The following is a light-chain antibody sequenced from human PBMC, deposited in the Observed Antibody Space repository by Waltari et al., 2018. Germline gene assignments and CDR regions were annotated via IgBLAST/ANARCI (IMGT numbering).Light chain of an antibody. V-gene: IGLV2-23*01. CDR1: SSDVGSYKL. J-gene: IGLJ3*02. CDR2: EGS. Sequence: QSALTQPASVSGSPGQSLTISCTGTSSDVGSYKLSSWYQQHPGKAPKLMIYEGSKRPSGVSNRFSGSKSGNTASLTISGLQAEDEADYYCCSYAGSSTLVFGGGTKLTVL. CDR3: CSYAGSSTLV.